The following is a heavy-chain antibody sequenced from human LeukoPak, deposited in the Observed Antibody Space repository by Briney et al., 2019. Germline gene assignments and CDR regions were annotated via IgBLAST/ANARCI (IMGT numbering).Heavy chain of an antibody. V-gene: IGHV4-39*01. J-gene: IGHJ4*02. CDR3: ATLRSPYFDY. Sequence: SETLSLTCTVSGGSISSSSYYWGWIRQPPGKGLEWIGSIYYSGSTYYNPSLKSRVTISVDTSKNQFSLKLSSVTAADTAVYCCATLRSPYFDYWGQGTLVTVSS. CDR1: GGSISSSSYY. D-gene: IGHD4-17*01. CDR2: IYYSGST.